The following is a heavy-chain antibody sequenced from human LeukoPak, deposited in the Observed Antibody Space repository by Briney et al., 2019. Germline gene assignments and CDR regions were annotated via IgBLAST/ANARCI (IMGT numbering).Heavy chain of an antibody. J-gene: IGHJ4*02. CDR1: GFTFSSYW. V-gene: IGHV3-7*01. D-gene: IGHD4-23*01. Sequence: PGGSLRLSCAASGFTFSSYWMNWVRQAPGKGLEWVANIKQDGSEKYYVESVKGRFTISRDNAKSSLYLQMNSLRAEDTAVYYCAITPKVVTPSSWGQGTLVTVSS. CDR2: IKQDGSEK. CDR3: AITPKVVTPSS.